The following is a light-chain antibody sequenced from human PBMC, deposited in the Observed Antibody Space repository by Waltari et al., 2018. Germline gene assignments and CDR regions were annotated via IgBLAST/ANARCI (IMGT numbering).Light chain of an antibody. CDR2: EGS. J-gene: IGLJ2*01. CDR3: CSYAGSSTVV. Sequence: QSALTQPASVSGSPGQSITISCTGPSSDVGSYNLVSWYQQHPGKAPKLMIYEGSKRPSGVSNRFSGSKSGNTASLTSSGLQAEDEADYYCCSYAGSSTVVFGGGTKLTVL. V-gene: IGLV2-23*01. CDR1: SSDVGSYNL.